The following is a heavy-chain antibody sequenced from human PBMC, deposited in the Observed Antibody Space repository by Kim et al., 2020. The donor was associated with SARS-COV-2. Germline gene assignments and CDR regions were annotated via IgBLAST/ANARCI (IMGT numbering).Heavy chain of an antibody. J-gene: IGHJ4*02. V-gene: IGHV3-30*03. Sequence: YADSVKGRFTISRDTSKTTLYLQMNSLRPDDTAVYYCARRDDRGSYYFDYWGQGSLVTVSS. CDR3: ARRDDRGSYYFDY. D-gene: IGHD1-26*01.